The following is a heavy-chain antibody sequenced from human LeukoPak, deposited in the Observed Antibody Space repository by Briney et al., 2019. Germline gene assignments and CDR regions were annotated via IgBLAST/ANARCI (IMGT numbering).Heavy chain of an antibody. Sequence: ASVTVSCKASGYTFSGFGINWVRQAPGQGLEWMGWISPYNENTNYAQKFQDRVTMTTDTSTSTTYMELTSLTSDDSAIYYSARSSKWGLLAVGTFYIDSWGQGTLVTVSS. J-gene: IGHJ4*02. D-gene: IGHD1-26*01. CDR1: GYTFSGFG. CDR2: ISPYNENT. CDR3: ARSSKWGLLAVGTFYIDS. V-gene: IGHV1-18*01.